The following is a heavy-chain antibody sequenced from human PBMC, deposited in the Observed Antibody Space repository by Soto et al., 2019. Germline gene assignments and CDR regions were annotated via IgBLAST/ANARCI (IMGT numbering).Heavy chain of an antibody. Sequence: GGSLRLSCAASGFIFTRYSMNWVRQAPGKGLEWVSSISSTTNYIYYGDSMKGRFTISRDNAKNSLYLEMNSLRAEATAVYYCARESEDLTSNFDYWGQGTLGTVS. V-gene: IGHV3-21*06. CDR2: ISSTTNYI. CDR1: GFIFTRYS. J-gene: IGHJ4*02. CDR3: ARESEDLTSNFDY.